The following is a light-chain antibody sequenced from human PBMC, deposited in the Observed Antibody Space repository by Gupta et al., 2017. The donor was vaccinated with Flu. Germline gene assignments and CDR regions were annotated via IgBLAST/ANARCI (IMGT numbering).Light chain of an antibody. J-gene: IGKJ2*01. Sequence: DIQMTQSPSTLSASVGDRVTVTCRASQNINIWLAWYQQKPGKAPKLLIYKASTLESGVPSRFSGSGSGTEFTLTISSLQPDDFATYYCQQDNNYWYTFGQGTKMEI. CDR2: KAS. CDR1: QNINIW. V-gene: IGKV1-5*03. CDR3: QQDNNYWYT.